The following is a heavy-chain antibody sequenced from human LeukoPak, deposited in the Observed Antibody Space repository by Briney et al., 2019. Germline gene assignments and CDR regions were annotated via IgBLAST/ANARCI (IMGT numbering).Heavy chain of an antibody. Sequence: SETLSLTCTVSGGSIRGYYWSWIRQPAGKGLEWIGRIYSSGSTNYNPSLKSRVTMSVDTSKNQFSLRLTSVTAADTAVYYCARVGGLWFGNNLENYYGMDVWGQGTTVTVSS. CDR2: IYSSGST. D-gene: IGHD3-10*01. CDR1: GGSIRGYY. J-gene: IGHJ6*02. V-gene: IGHV4-4*07. CDR3: ARVGGLWFGNNLENYYGMDV.